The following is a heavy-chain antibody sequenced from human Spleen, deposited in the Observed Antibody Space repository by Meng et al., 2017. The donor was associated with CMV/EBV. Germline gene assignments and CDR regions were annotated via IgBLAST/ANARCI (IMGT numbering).Heavy chain of an antibody. D-gene: IGHD6-13*01. Sequence: ASVKVSCKASGYTFTAYYMHWVRQAPGQGLEWMGWINPNSGGTNYAEKFQGRVTMTRDTSIRTAHMELARLRSDDTAVYYCARDRGWGAAATGTRPRYGMDVRGPGTTVTVSS. V-gene: IGHV1-2*02. CDR3: ARDRGWGAAATGTRPRYGMDV. J-gene: IGHJ6*02. CDR2: INPNSGGT. CDR1: GYTFTAYY.